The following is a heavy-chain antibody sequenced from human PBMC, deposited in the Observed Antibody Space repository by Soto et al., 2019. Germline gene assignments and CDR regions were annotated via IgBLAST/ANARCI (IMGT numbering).Heavy chain of an antibody. CDR3: ARSTDPILVDDYGFDY. Sequence: SETLSLTCAVSGYSISSGYYWGWIRQPPGKGLEWIGSIYHSGSTYYNPSLKSRVTISVDTSKNQFSLKLSSVTAADTAVYYCARSTDPILVDDYGFDYWGQGXLVTVYS. J-gene: IGHJ4*02. V-gene: IGHV4-38-2*01. CDR1: GYSISSGYY. CDR2: IYHSGST. D-gene: IGHD4-17*01.